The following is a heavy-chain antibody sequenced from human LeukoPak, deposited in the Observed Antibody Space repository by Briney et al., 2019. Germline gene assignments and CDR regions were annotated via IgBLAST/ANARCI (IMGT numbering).Heavy chain of an antibody. D-gene: IGHD5-12*01. CDR2: IIPIFGTA. J-gene: IGHJ6*03. Sequence: SVKVSCKASGGTFSSYAISWVRQAPGQGLEWMGGIIPIFGTANYAQKFQGRVTITTDESTSTAYMELSSLRSEDTAVYYCARGGDMVATIGEYYYMDVWGKGTTVTVSS. CDR1: GGTFSSYA. CDR3: ARGGDMVATIGEYYYMDV. V-gene: IGHV1-69*05.